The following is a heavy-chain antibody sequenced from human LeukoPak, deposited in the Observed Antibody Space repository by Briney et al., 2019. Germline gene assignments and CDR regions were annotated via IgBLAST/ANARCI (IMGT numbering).Heavy chain of an antibody. D-gene: IGHD6-13*01. CDR2: ISAYNGNT. CDR3: ARGDSSSWCRSPPLLDY. Sequence: ASVKVSCKASGYTFTSYGISWVRQAPGQGLEWMGWISAYNGNTNYAQKLQGRVTMTTDTSTSTAYMELRSLRSDDTAVYYCARGDSSSWCRSPPLLDYRGQETLVTVSS. J-gene: IGHJ4*02. CDR1: GYTFTSYG. V-gene: IGHV1-18*01.